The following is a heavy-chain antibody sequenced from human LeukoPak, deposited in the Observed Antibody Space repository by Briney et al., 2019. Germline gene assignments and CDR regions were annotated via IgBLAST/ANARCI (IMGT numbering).Heavy chain of an antibody. J-gene: IGHJ4*02. Sequence: ASVKVSCKASEYTFTDYYVHWVRQAPGQGLEWMGWINPNTGGANYAQKFQGRVTMTRDTSISTGYLDLSRLRSDDTAVYYCARAMANWGSGDYWGQGTLVTVSS. D-gene: IGHD7-27*01. CDR1: EYTFTDYY. CDR3: ARAMANWGSGDY. CDR2: INPNTGGA. V-gene: IGHV1-2*02.